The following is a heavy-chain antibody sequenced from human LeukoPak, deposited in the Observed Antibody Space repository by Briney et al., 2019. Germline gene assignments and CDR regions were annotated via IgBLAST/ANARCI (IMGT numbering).Heavy chain of an antibody. CDR3: ARGIHCSSTSCYGLDAFDI. CDR2: IYSGGST. Sequence: GGSLRLSCAASGFTVSSNYMSWVRQAPGKGLEWVSVIYSGGSTYYADSVKGRFTISRDNAKNSLYLRMNSLRAEDTAVYYCARGIHCSSTSCYGLDAFDIWGQGTMVTVSS. J-gene: IGHJ3*02. V-gene: IGHV3-53*01. D-gene: IGHD2-2*01. CDR1: GFTVSSNY.